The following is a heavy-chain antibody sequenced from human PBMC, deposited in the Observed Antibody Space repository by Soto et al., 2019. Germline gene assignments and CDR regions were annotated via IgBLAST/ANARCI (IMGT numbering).Heavy chain of an antibody. V-gene: IGHV1-69*02. CDR3: ERNRGGDCYSLGY. CDR2: IIPILGIA. CDR1: GGTFSSYT. J-gene: IGHJ4*02. D-gene: IGHD2-21*02. Sequence: QVQLVQSGAEVKKPGSSVKVSCKASGGTFSSYTISWVRQAPGQGLEWMGRIIPILGIANYAQKFQGRVTITADKSTSTAYMELSSLRSEDTAVYYCERNRGGDCYSLGYWGQGTLVTVSS.